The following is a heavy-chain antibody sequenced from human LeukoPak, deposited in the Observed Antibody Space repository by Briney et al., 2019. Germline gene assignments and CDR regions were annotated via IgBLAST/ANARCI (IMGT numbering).Heavy chain of an antibody. CDR3: ARDTVLLPAAGAFDI. CDR1: GFTFSSYA. Sequence: PGGSLRLSCAASGFTFSSYAMHWVRQAPGKGLEWVAVISYDGTNKYYADSVKGRFTISRDNSKNTLYPQMNSLRAEDTAVYYCARDTVLLPAAGAFDIWGQGTMVTVSS. V-gene: IGHV3-30-3*01. J-gene: IGHJ3*02. D-gene: IGHD2-2*01. CDR2: ISYDGTNK.